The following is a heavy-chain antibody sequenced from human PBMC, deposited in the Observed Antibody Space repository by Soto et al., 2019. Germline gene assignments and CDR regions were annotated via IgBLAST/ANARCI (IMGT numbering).Heavy chain of an antibody. CDR2: IIPIFGTA. CDR3: ARGRYYDILTGSAPDWYFDL. V-gene: IGHV1-69*13. D-gene: IGHD3-9*01. Sequence: SVKVSCKASGGTFSSYAISWVRQAPGQGLEWMGGIIPIFGTANYAQKFQGRVTITADESTSTAYMELSSLRSEDTAVYYCARGRYYDILTGSAPDWYFDLWGRGTLVTVSS. CDR1: GGTFSSYA. J-gene: IGHJ2*01.